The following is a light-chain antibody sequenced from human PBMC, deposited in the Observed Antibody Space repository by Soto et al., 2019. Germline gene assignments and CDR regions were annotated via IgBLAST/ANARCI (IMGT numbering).Light chain of an antibody. V-gene: IGLV1-40*01. CDR1: SSNIGAGYD. Sequence: QSVLTQPPSVSGAPGQRVTISCTGSSSNIGAGYDVHWYQQLPGTAPKLLIYVNNNRPSGVPDRLSGSKSGTSASLAITGLQAEDEADYYCQSCDSSLSVVFGGGTKLTV. J-gene: IGLJ2*01. CDR2: VNN. CDR3: QSCDSSLSVV.